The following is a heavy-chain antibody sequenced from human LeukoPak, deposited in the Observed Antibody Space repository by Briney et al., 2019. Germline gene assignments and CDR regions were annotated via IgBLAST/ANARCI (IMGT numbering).Heavy chain of an antibody. J-gene: IGHJ3*02. Sequence: SETLSLTCTVSGGSISSYYWSWIRQPPGKGLEWLGYIYYSGSTNYNPSLKSRVTISVDTSKNQFSLKLSSVTAADTAVYYCARENREDYYDSSGTDAFDIWGQGTMVTVSS. CDR2: IYYSGST. V-gene: IGHV4-59*01. CDR1: GGSISSYY. D-gene: IGHD3-22*01. CDR3: ARENREDYYDSSGTDAFDI.